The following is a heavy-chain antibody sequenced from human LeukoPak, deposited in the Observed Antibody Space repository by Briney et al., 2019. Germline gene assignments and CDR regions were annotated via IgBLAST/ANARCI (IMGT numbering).Heavy chain of an antibody. Sequence: PGGSLRLPCAASGFTFSDYGMHWVRQAPGKGLEWVAVIWYDGSNKDYTDSVKGRFTISRDNSENTLYLQMNSLRVEDTAVYYCAREHTRAATGTHWFGPWGQGTVVTVSS. D-gene: IGHD6-13*01. V-gene: IGHV3-33*01. CDR1: GFTFSDYG. CDR3: AREHTRAATGTHWFGP. CDR2: IWYDGSNK. J-gene: IGHJ5*02.